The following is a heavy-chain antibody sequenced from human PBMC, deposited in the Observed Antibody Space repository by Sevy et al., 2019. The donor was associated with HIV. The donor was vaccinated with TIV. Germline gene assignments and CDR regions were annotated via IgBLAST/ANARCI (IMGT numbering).Heavy chain of an antibody. V-gene: IGHV4-59*11. J-gene: IGHJ6*02. D-gene: IGHD2-15*01. Sequence: SETLSLTCTVSGGSIGNLYWSWIRQPPGKGLEWIGYFYYNGRTNYNPSLKSRVTISVDTCKNQFSLKLSSVTAADAAVYYCANCSLDYYYAMDVWGQGTTVTVSS. CDR2: FYYNGRT. CDR1: GGSIGNLY. CDR3: ANCSLDYYYAMDV.